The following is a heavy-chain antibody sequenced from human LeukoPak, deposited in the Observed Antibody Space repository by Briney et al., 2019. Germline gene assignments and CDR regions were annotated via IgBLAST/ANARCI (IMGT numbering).Heavy chain of an antibody. CDR2: ISGSGGST. Sequence: SGGSLRLSCAASGFTFSSYAMSWVRQAPGKGLEWVSAISGSGGSTYYADSVKGRFTISRDNSKNTLYLQMSSLRAEDTAVYYCAKVRDYDILTGNDFDYWGQGTLVTVSS. D-gene: IGHD3-9*01. CDR3: AKVRDYDILTGNDFDY. J-gene: IGHJ4*02. V-gene: IGHV3-23*01. CDR1: GFTFSSYA.